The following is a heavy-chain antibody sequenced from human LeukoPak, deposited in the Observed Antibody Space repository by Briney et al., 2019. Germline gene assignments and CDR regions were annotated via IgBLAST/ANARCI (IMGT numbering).Heavy chain of an antibody. CDR3: AKGTYDSSGYPPEFFDY. Sequence: GGSLRLSCAASGFTFGSYAMSWVRQAPGKGLEWVSAIGGSGGSTYYADSVKGRFTISRDNSKNTLYLQMNSLRAEDTAVYYCAKGTYDSSGYPPEFFDYWGQGTLVTVSS. V-gene: IGHV3-23*01. CDR2: IGGSGGST. J-gene: IGHJ4*02. CDR1: GFTFGSYA. D-gene: IGHD3-22*01.